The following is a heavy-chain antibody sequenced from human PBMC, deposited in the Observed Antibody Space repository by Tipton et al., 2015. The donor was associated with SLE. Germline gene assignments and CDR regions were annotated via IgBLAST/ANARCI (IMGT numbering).Heavy chain of an antibody. D-gene: IGHD1-26*01. CDR3: ARGWVGATNTDHDAFDI. Sequence: TLSLTCTVSGGSISSSSYYWGWIRQPPGKGLEWIGSIYYSGSTYYNPSLKSRVTISVDTSKNQFSLKLSSVTAADTAVYYCARGWVGATNTDHDAFDIWGQGTMVTV. J-gene: IGHJ3*02. CDR1: GGSISSSSYY. V-gene: IGHV4-39*07. CDR2: IYYSGST.